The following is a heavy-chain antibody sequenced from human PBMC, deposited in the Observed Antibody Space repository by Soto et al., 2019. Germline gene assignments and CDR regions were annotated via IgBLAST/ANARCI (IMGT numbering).Heavy chain of an antibody. J-gene: IGHJ4*02. Sequence: SETLSLTCTVSGGSVSSGDFYWSWIRQPPGKGLEWIGYIYYSGSTYYNPSLKSRVIISVDTSKNQFSLKVNSVAAADTAVYYCARTSVTAMDFNHWGQGALVTV. D-gene: IGHD4-17*01. CDR2: IYYSGST. V-gene: IGHV4-30-4*01. CDR1: GGSVSSGDFY. CDR3: ARTSVTAMDFNH.